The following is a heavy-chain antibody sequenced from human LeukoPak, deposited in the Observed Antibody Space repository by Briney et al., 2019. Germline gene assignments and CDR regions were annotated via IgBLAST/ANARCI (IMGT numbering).Heavy chain of an antibody. D-gene: IGHD3-10*01. CDR2: IYYSGGT. Sequence: PSETLSLTCAVYGGSFSGYYCSWIRQPPGKGLEWIGYIYYSGGTNYNPSLKSRVTISVDTSKNQFSLKMRSVTAADTAVYYCARDPSGEFFNWFDPWGQGTLVTVSS. CDR3: ARDPSGEFFNWFDP. V-gene: IGHV4-59*01. CDR1: GGSFSGYY. J-gene: IGHJ5*02.